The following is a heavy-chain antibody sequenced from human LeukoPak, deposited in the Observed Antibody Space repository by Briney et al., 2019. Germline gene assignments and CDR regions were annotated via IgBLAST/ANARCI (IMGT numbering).Heavy chain of an antibody. J-gene: IGHJ4*02. CDR1: GYSFTSYW. V-gene: IGHV5-51*01. CDR3: ARHTDLIAAAGLNFDY. CDR2: IYPGDSDT. D-gene: IGHD6-13*01. Sequence: GESLKISCKGSGYSFTSYWIGWVRQMPGRGLEWMGIIYPGDSDTRYSPSFQGQVTISADKSISTAYLQWSSLKASDTAMYYCARHTDLIAAAGLNFDYWGQGTLVTVSS.